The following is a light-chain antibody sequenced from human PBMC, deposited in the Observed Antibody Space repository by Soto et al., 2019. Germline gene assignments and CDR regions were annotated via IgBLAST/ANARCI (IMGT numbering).Light chain of an antibody. CDR2: DAS. V-gene: IGKV3-11*01. Sequence: EIVLTQSPATLSLSPGERATLSCSARQSVSSYLAWYQQKPGQAPRLLIYDASNSATGIPARFSGSGSGTDFTLTISSLEPEDFAVYYCQQRSYWPYAFGQGTKLEI. CDR1: QSVSSY. CDR3: QQRSYWPYA. J-gene: IGKJ2*01.